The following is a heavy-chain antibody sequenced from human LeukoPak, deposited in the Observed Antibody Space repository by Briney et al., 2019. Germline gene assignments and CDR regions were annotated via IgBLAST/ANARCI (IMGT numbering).Heavy chain of an antibody. D-gene: IGHD3-3*01. J-gene: IGHJ4*02. Sequence: GGSLRLSCAASGFTFSSYAMHWVRQAPGKGLEWVAVISYDGSNKYYADSVKGRFTISRDNSKNTLYLQMNSLRAEDTAVYYCARDFGRFLEWLLDYWGQGTLVTVSS. V-gene: IGHV3-30*04. CDR2: ISYDGSNK. CDR3: ARDFGRFLEWLLDY. CDR1: GFTFSSYA.